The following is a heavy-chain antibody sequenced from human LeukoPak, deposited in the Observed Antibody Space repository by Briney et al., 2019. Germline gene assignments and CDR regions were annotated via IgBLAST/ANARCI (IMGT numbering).Heavy chain of an antibody. Sequence: AGGSLRLSCAASGFTFSSYEMNWVRQAPGKGLEWVANIKQDGSDKYYVDSVKGRFTISRDIAKNSLYLQMNSLRAEDTAVYYCARYAYYYASGSYPSTERVFDYWGQGTLVTVSS. D-gene: IGHD3-10*01. J-gene: IGHJ4*02. CDR3: ARYAYYYASGSYPSTERVFDY. V-gene: IGHV3-7*01. CDR2: IKQDGSDK. CDR1: GFTFSSYE.